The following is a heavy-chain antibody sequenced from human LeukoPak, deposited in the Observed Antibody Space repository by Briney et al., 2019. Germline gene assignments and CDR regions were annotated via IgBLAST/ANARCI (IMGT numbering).Heavy chain of an antibody. D-gene: IGHD3-10*01. J-gene: IGHJ6*02. Sequence: GGSLRLSCAASGFTFDDYGMHWVRQALGKGLEWVSGISWNRGSIGYADSVKGRFTISRDNAKNSLYLQMNSLRAEDTALYYCAKGGGSGYYYYGMDVWGQGTTVTVSS. CDR2: ISWNRGSI. V-gene: IGHV3-9*01. CDR3: AKGGGSGYYYYGMDV. CDR1: GFTFDDYG.